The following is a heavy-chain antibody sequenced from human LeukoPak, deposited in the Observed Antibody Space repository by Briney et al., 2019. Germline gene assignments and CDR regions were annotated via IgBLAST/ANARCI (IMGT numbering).Heavy chain of an antibody. CDR3: ARDAGYSSSPPMDY. CDR1: GFTFSSYG. CDR2: IWYDGSNK. V-gene: IGHV3-33*01. D-gene: IGHD6-13*01. Sequence: PGRSLRFSCAASGFTFSSYGMHWVRQAPGKGLEWVAVIWYDGSNKYYADSVKGRFTISRDNSKNTLYLQMNSLRAEDTAVYYCARDAGYSSSPPMDYWGQGTLVTVSS. J-gene: IGHJ4*02.